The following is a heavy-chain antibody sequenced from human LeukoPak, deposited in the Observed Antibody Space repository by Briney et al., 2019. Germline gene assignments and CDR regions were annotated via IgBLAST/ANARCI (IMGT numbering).Heavy chain of an antibody. D-gene: IGHD2-2*01. CDR3: ARDFPVPAVTADYYYHGMDV. CDR1: GYTFTDYG. J-gene: IGHJ6*02. Sequence: GASVKVSCKASGYTFTDYGITWVRKAPGQGLEGMGWISAYNGNTIYAQKLQDRVTMTTDTSTSTAYMELRSLTSDDTAVYYCARDFPVPAVTADYYYHGMDVWGQGTTVTVSS. CDR2: ISAYNGNT. V-gene: IGHV1-18*01.